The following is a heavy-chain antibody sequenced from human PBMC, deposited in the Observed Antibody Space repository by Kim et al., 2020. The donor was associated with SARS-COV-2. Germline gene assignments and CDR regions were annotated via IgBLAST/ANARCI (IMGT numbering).Heavy chain of an antibody. CDR3: AREEWGGNSDYFYGMDV. CDR1: GFVFSSYG. V-gene: IGHV3-33*01. D-gene: IGHD2-21*02. J-gene: IGHJ6*02. Sequence: GGSLRLSCAASGFVFSSYGMHWVRQAPGKGLEWVAVIWYDGSGKYYSDSVKGRFTISRDNSKNTLFLEMNSLRAEDTAIYYCAREEWGGNSDYFYGMDVWAEGTTVTV. CDR2: IWYDGSGK.